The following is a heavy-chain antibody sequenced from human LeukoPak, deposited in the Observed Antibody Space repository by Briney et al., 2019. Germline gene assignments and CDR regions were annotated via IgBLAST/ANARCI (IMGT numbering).Heavy chain of an antibody. CDR3: ARLRGVISYYYYGMDV. Sequence: SETLSLTCAVSGGSISSSNWWSWVRQPPGKGLEWIGEIYHSGSTNYNPSLKSRVTISVDTSKNQFSLKLSSVTAADTAVYYCARLRGVISYYYYGMDVWGQGTTVTVSS. CDR2: IYHSGST. D-gene: IGHD3-10*01. CDR1: GGSISSSNW. J-gene: IGHJ6*02. V-gene: IGHV4-4*02.